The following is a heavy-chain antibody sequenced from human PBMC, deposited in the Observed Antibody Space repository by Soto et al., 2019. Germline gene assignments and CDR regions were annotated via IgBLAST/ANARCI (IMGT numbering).Heavy chain of an antibody. J-gene: IGHJ1*01. CDR1: GGSFSGYY. Sequence: SETLSLTCAVYGGSFSGYYWSWIRQPPGKGLEWIGEINHSGSTNYNPSLKSRVTISVDTSKNQFSLKLSSVTAADTAVYYCARNSATVTPFQHWGQGTLVTVSS. CDR2: INHSGST. CDR3: ARNSATVTPFQH. V-gene: IGHV4-34*01. D-gene: IGHD4-17*01.